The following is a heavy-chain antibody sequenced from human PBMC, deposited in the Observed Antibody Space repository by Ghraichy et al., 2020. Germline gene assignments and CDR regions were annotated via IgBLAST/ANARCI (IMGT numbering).Heavy chain of an antibody. CDR2: IRGSGRST. V-gene: IGHV3-23*01. J-gene: IGHJ4*02. CDR3: AKADIVVVLGAYFEY. D-gene: IGHD2-2*01. CDR1: GFSFSSYA. Sequence: GKSLNISCAASGFSFSSYAMNWVRQAPGKGLEWVSGIRGSGRSTYYADSVKGRFTISRDNSKNTLYLEMNSLRAEDTAVYYCAKADIVVVLGAYFEYWGQGTLVTVSS.